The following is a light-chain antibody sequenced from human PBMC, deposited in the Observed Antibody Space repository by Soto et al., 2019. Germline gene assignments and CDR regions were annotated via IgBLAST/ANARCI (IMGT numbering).Light chain of an antibody. CDR3: SSFVGSNNLVL. CDR2: EVT. Sequence: QSALTQPPSASGYPGQSVTISCTGTSSDVGDYHFVSWYQQHPGKAPKLIIYEVTRRPSGVPDRFSGSKSGITASLTVSGLQAEDEADYYCSSFVGSNNLVLVGGGTELTVL. V-gene: IGLV2-8*01. CDR1: SSDVGDYHF. J-gene: IGLJ2*01.